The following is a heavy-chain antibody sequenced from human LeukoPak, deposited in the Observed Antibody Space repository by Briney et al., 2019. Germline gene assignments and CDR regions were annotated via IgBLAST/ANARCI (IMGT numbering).Heavy chain of an antibody. CDR3: ARSVEDYSKYAPHYFDY. D-gene: IGHD4-11*01. CDR2: IYFSGST. Sequence: SQTVSLTCSVSGGSISRGGYYWSWIRQHPGKGLEGIGYIYFSGSTYYKPSLKSRVTISVDTSKNQFSLKLSSVTAADTAGYYCARSVEDYSKYAPHYFDYWGQRTLVTVST. V-gene: IGHV4-31*03. J-gene: IGHJ4*02. CDR1: GGSISRGGYY.